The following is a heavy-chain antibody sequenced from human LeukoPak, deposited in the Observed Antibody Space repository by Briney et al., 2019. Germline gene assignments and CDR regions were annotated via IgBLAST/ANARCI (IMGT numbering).Heavy chain of an antibody. J-gene: IGHJ3*02. V-gene: IGHV4-38-2*02. D-gene: IGHD3-10*01. CDR3: AKSNGYGLVDI. Sequence: PSETLSLTCTVSGYSISSGYYWGWVRQPPGKGLEWIGNIFYSGSTYYSTSLKGRVSISLDPSRNQFSLKPDSVTTADTAVYYCAKSNGYGLVDIWGQGTMVTVSS. CDR2: IFYSGST. CDR1: GYSISSGYY.